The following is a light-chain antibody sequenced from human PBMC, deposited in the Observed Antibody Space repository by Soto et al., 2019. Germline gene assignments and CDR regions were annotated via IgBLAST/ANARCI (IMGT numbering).Light chain of an antibody. Sequence: EVVLTQSPCTLSLSPGERATLSCRASQSVSNNYLAWFQQKPGQAPRVLIYGVSSRATGIPDRFSGSGSGTDFTLTISRLEPEDFAVYYCQQYDRSPFTFGPGTKVDN. J-gene: IGKJ3*01. CDR2: GVS. CDR3: QQYDRSPFT. V-gene: IGKV3-20*01. CDR1: QSVSNNY.